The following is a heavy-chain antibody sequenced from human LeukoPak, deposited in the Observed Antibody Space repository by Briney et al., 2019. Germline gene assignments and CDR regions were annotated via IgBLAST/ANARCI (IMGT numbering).Heavy chain of an antibody. J-gene: IGHJ4*02. V-gene: IGHV3-7*01. CDR2: INQEGSEK. D-gene: IGHD3-22*01. CDR1: GLTFSNYW. CDR3: ASSHSDTSGYYYGVFDY. Sequence: GGSLRLSCAASGLTFSNYWMSWVRQDPGKGLEWVANINQEGSEKYYGDFVKGRFTISRDNAKNSLYLQMRSLRAEDTALYYCASSHSDTSGYYYGVFDYWGQGTLVTVS.